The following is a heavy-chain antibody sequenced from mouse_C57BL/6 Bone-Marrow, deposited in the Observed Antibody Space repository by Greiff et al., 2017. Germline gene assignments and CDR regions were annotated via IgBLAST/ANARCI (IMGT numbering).Heavy chain of an antibody. Sequence: VHLQQSGAELARPGASVKLSCKASGYTFTSYGISWVKPRTGPGLAWIGELYPRSGNTYYNEKFKDKATLTADKSSSTAYMELRSLTSEDSAVYVCARWSSYYGKGSYAMDYWGQGTSVTVAS. CDR2: LYPRSGNT. CDR3: ARWSSYYGKGSYAMDY. CDR1: GYTFTSYG. J-gene: IGHJ4*01. V-gene: IGHV1-81*01. D-gene: IGHD2-10*01.